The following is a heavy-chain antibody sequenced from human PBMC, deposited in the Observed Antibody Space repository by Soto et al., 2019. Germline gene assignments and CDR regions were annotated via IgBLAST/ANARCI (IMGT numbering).Heavy chain of an antibody. Sequence: SETLSLTCTVSGGPINYYYWSWIRQPPGKGLEWIGYIYYSGNSNYNPSLKSRVTMSVDTSKSQLSLKLSSVTAADTAVYYCARGGARDCIDYYYYGFDVWGQGTTVTVSS. CDR1: GGPINYYY. V-gene: IGHV4-59*01. D-gene: IGHD2-21*02. J-gene: IGHJ6*02. CDR3: ARGGARDCIDYYYYGFDV. CDR2: IYYSGNS.